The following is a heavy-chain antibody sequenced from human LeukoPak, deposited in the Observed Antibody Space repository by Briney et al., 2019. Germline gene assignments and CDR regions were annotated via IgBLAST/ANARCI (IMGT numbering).Heavy chain of an antibody. CDR3: AKSPRFDAFDI. CDR1: GFTFSNSA. Sequence: GGSLRLSCAASGFTFSNSAVSWVRQAPGKGLEWVSTISGSGGITYYADSVKGRFTISRDNSKNTLSVQMNSLRAEDTAVYYCAKSPRFDAFDIWGQGTMVTVSS. J-gene: IGHJ3*02. D-gene: IGHD3-3*01. CDR2: ISGSGGIT. V-gene: IGHV3-23*01.